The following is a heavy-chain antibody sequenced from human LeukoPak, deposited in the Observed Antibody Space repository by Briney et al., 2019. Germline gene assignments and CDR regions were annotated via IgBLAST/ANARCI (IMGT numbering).Heavy chain of an antibody. CDR1: GYTFTSYG. J-gene: IGHJ4*02. V-gene: IGHV1-18*01. D-gene: IGHD3-10*01. Sequence: GASVKVSCKASGYTFTSYGISWVRQAPGQGLEWMGWISTYSTNTNYAQKLQGRVTMTTDTSTSTAYMELRSLRSDDTAVYYCARLSRFGDHTKDYWGQGTLVTVSS. CDR2: ISTYSTNT. CDR3: ARLSRFGDHTKDY.